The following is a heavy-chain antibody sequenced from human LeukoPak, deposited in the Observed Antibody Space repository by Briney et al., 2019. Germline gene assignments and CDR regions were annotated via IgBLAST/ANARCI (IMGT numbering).Heavy chain of an antibody. J-gene: IGHJ4*02. CDR3: ARGITADY. CDR2: INSDGSSI. V-gene: IGHV3-74*01. CDR1: GFTFSSYA. D-gene: IGHD3-3*01. Sequence: GGSLRLSCAASGFTFSSYAMSWVRQAPGKGLVWVSRINSDGSSITYADSVKGRFTISRDNAKNTLYLQMNSLRADDTAVYYCARGITADYWGQGTLVTVSS.